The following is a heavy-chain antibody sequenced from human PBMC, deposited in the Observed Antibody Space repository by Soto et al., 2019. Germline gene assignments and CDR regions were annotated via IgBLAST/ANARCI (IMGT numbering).Heavy chain of an antibody. CDR2: ISYDGSNK. CDR1: GFTFSSYA. D-gene: IGHD6-19*01. Sequence: GGSVRLSCAASGFTFSSYAMHWVRKAPGKGLEWVAVISYDGSNKYYADSVKGRFTISRDNSKNTLYLQMNSLRAEDTAVYYCARDSAAVAGTIEHYFDYWGQGTLVTVSS. J-gene: IGHJ4*02. CDR3: ARDSAAVAGTIEHYFDY. V-gene: IGHV3-30-3*01.